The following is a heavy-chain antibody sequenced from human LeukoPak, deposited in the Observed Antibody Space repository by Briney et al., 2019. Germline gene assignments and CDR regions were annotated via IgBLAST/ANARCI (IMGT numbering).Heavy chain of an antibody. CDR2: INHSGST. CDR3: ARVEDYYGSGSYYNA. CDR1: GGSFSGYY. D-gene: IGHD3-10*01. V-gene: IGHV4-34*01. Sequence: PSETLSLTCAVYGGSFSGYYWSWIRQPPGKGLEWIGEINHSGSTNYNPSLKSRVTISVDTSKNQFSLKLSSVTAADTAVYYCARVEDYYGSGSYYNAWGQGTLVTVSS. J-gene: IGHJ5*02.